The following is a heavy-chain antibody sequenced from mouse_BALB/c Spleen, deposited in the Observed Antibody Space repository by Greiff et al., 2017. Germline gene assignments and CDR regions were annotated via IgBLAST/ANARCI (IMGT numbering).Heavy chain of an antibody. D-gene: IGHD2-3*01. V-gene: IGHV2-9*02. CDR2: IWAGGST. CDR1: GFSLTSYG. Sequence: VQVVESGPGLVAPSQSLSITCTVSGFSLTSYGVHWVRQPPGKGLEWLGVIWAGGSTNYNSALMSRLSISKDNSKSQVFLKMNSLQTDDTAMYYCAREGIYDGYCFAYWGQGTLVTVSA. J-gene: IGHJ3*01. CDR3: AREGIYDGYCFAY.